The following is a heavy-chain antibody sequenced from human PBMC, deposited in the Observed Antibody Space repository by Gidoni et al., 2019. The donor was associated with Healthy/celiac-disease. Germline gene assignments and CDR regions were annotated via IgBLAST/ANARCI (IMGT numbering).Heavy chain of an antibody. CDR2: ISSRGNSI. J-gene: IGHJ4*02. V-gene: IGHV3-11*01. CDR1: GFPFSDYY. D-gene: IGHD3-22*01. CDR3: ARVSTYFDTSGYYYGEQLDY. Sequence: QVQLVESGGGLVKPGGSLRLPCAASGFPFSDYYMSWIRQAPGKGLQWISYISSRGNSIYYADSVKGRFTISRDNAKNSVDLQMNSLRAEDTAVYYCARVSTYFDTSGYYYGEQLDYWGQGTLVTVSS.